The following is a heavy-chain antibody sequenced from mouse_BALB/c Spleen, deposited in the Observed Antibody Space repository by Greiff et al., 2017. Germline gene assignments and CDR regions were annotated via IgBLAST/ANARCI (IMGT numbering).Heavy chain of an antibody. Sequence: EVQLQESGGGLVQPGGSRKLSCAASGFTFSSYGMSWVRQTPDKRLELVATINSNGGSTYYPDSVKGRFTISRDNAKNTLYLQMSSLKSEDTAMYYCARDDGYSYWGQGTLVTVSA. CDR2: INSNGGST. J-gene: IGHJ3*01. V-gene: IGHV5-6-3*01. CDR3: ARDDGYSY. CDR1: GFTFSSYG. D-gene: IGHD2-3*01.